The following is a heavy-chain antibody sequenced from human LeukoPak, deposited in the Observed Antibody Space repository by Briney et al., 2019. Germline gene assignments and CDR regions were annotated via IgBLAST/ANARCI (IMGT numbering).Heavy chain of an antibody. D-gene: IGHD2-21*02. Sequence: GASVKVSCKASGYTFTSYAMNWVRQAPAQGLEWMGWINTNTGNPTYAQGFTGRFVFSLDTSVSTAYLQISSLKAEDTAVYYCARVVGCGGDCYSGISDYWGQGTLVTVSS. CDR1: GYTFTSYA. J-gene: IGHJ4*02. CDR2: INTNTGNP. CDR3: ARVVGCGGDCYSGISDY. V-gene: IGHV7-4-1*02.